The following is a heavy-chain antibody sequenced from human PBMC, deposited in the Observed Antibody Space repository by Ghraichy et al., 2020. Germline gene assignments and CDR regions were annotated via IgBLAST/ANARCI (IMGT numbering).Heavy chain of an antibody. CDR1: GGSISSSSYY. CDR2: IYYSGST. D-gene: IGHD3-22*01. Sequence: SETLSLTCTVSGGSISSSSYYWGWIRQPPGKGLEWIGSIYYSGSTYYNPSLKSRVTISVDTSKNQFSLKLSSVTAADTAVYYCARQRDYYDRVIWFDPWGQGTLVTVSS. J-gene: IGHJ5*02. CDR3: ARQRDYYDRVIWFDP. V-gene: IGHV4-39*07.